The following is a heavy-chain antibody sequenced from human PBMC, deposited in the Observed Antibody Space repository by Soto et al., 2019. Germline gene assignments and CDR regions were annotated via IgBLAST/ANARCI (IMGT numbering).Heavy chain of an antibody. Sequence: PSETMSLTCTVAGDHIKNYDWSWIRQTPGKGLEWIGYIYYSGNTKYNPSLKSRVTISVDTSKNQFSLRLTSVTAADTAVYYCAKQGGKYGIRSFDPWGQGTLVTISS. CDR2: IYYSGNT. CDR3: AKQGGKYGIRSFDP. J-gene: IGHJ5*02. D-gene: IGHD1-1*01. CDR1: GDHIKNYD. V-gene: IGHV4-59*08.